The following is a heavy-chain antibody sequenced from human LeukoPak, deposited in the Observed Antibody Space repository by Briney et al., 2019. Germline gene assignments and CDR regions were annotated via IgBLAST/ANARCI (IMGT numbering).Heavy chain of an antibody. CDR3: ARGKDHYYDSSGYPDYYYYTMDV. V-gene: IGHV1-2*02. D-gene: IGHD3-22*01. CDR2: INPYSGDT. J-gene: IGHJ6*02. Sequence: GASVKVSCKASGYTFTGYFMHWVRQTPGQRPEWMVWINPYSGDTNYAQKFQGRVTMTRDTSISTAYMELSRLRSDDTAVYYCARGKDHYYDSSGYPDYYYYTMDVWGQGTTVTVSS. CDR1: GYTFTGYF.